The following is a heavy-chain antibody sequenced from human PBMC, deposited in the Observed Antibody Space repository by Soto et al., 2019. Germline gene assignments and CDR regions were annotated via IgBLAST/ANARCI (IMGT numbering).Heavy chain of an antibody. Sequence: GESLKISCKGSGYSFTSYWIGWVRQMPGKGLEWMGIIYPGDSDTRYSPSFQGQVTISADRSISTAYLQWSSLKASDTAMYYCARLAIVVVPAAMGGWFDPWGQGTLVTVSS. D-gene: IGHD2-2*01. J-gene: IGHJ5*02. CDR2: IYPGDSDT. CDR3: ARLAIVVVPAAMGGWFDP. CDR1: GYSFTSYW. V-gene: IGHV5-51*01.